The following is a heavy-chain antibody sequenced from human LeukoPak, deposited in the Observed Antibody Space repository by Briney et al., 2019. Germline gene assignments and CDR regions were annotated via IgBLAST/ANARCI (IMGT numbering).Heavy chain of an antibody. V-gene: IGHV3-53*01. D-gene: IGHD2-21*01. CDR3: VKERGGEFDF. J-gene: IGHJ4*02. Sequence: GGSLRLSCAASGFTVSSNYMSWVRQAPGKGLEWVSVIYSGGSTYYADSVKGRSTISRDDSKNTLYLQMYSLRAEDTAVYYCVKERGGEFDFWGQGTLVTVSS. CDR1: GFTVSSNY. CDR2: IYSGGST.